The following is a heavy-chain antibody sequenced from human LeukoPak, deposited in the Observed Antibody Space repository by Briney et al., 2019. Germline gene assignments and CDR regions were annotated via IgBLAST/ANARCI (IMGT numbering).Heavy chain of an antibody. J-gene: IGHJ4*02. Sequence: PGGSLRLSCAASGFTFGSYAISWVRQAPGKGLEWVSAIDGSGRSPWYADSVRGRSTISRDNSKNTVYLQMQNLRAEDTAMYFCARDRDYPRDQFDYWGQGTLVTVSS. V-gene: IGHV3-23*01. CDR2: IDGSGRSP. D-gene: IGHD4-17*01. CDR3: ARDRDYPRDQFDY. CDR1: GFTFGSYA.